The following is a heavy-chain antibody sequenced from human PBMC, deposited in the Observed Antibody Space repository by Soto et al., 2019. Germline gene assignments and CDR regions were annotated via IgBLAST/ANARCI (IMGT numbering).Heavy chain of an antibody. CDR2: ISYDGSNK. J-gene: IGHJ4*02. Sequence: QVQLVESGGGVVQPGRSLRLSCAASGFTFSSYGMHWCRQAPGKGLEWVAVISYDGSNKYYADYVKGRFTISRDNSKNTLYLQMNSLRAEDKAVYYCAKDEGSGYYYDSIGYLLDYWGQGTLVTVSS. D-gene: IGHD3-22*01. CDR1: GFTFSSYG. CDR3: AKDEGSGYYYDSIGYLLDY. V-gene: IGHV3-30*18.